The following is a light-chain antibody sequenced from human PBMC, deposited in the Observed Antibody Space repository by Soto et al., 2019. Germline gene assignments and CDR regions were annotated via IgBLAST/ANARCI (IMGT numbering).Light chain of an antibody. Sequence: QSALTQPASMSGSPGQSITISCTGTSNDVGGYNYVSWYQQHPGKAPKLMIFEVSNRPSGVSNRFSGSKSGNTASLTISGLQAEDEAYYYCCSYTSTNSRVLGGGTKLTVL. J-gene: IGLJ3*02. CDR2: EVS. V-gene: IGLV2-14*01. CDR1: SNDVGGYNY. CDR3: CSYTSTNSRV.